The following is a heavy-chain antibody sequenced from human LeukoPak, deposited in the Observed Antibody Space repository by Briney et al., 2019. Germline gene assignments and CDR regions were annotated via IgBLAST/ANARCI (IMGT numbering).Heavy chain of an antibody. J-gene: IGHJ3*02. CDR3: AREPDAFDI. CDR2: ISNSGST. Sequence: SETLSLTCTVSGGSITTYYWSWLRQSPGRGLEWIGYISNSGSTNYNPSLKSRVTISVDTSKNQFSLKVRSVTAADTAVYYCAREPDAFDIWGQGTMVTVSS. CDR1: GGSITTYY. V-gene: IGHV4-59*01.